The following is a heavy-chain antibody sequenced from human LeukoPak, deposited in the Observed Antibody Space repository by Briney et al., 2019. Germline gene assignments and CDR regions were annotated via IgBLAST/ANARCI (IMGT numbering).Heavy chain of an antibody. V-gene: IGHV3-30*18. CDR2: ISYDGSRK. CDR1: RFSFSDYD. J-gene: IGHJ3*02. D-gene: IGHD1-1*01. CDR3: AKYAYNWNAPDGFDM. Sequence: GGSLRLSCRASRFSFSDYDMHWVRQAPGKGLEWVAVISYDGSRKHYGDSVKGRFTISRDNSESTLFLQMNSLRTDDTSVYFCAKYAYNWNAPDGFDMWGQGTMVIVSS.